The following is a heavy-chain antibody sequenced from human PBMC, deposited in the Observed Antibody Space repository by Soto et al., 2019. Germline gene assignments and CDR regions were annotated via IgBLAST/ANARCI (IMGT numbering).Heavy chain of an antibody. Sequence: EVQLVESGGGLVQPGGSLRLSCTASGFIVSDTYVNWVRQAPGKGLEWVSVISNRGDTHYADSVRGRFSLSRDISDNTLHLQMNNLRVEDTAVYYCAIEPRYCRGGSCSITGDAYDIWGQGTMVTFSS. CDR2: ISNRGDT. CDR3: AIEPRYCRGGSCSITGDAYDI. CDR1: GFIVSDTY. V-gene: IGHV3-66*01. J-gene: IGHJ3*02. D-gene: IGHD2-15*01.